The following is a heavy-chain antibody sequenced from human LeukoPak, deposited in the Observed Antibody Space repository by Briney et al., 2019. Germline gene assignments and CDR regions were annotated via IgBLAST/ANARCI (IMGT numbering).Heavy chain of an antibody. CDR3: ARARSGAYYYGMDV. Sequence: PSETLSLTCTVSGGSISSYYRSWIRQPPGKGLEWIGYIYYSGSTNYNPSLKSRVTISVDTSKNQFSLKLSSVTAADTAVYYCARARSGAYYYGMDVWGQGTTVTVSS. CDR2: IYYSGST. J-gene: IGHJ6*02. V-gene: IGHV4-59*12. D-gene: IGHD4-17*01. CDR1: GGSISSYY.